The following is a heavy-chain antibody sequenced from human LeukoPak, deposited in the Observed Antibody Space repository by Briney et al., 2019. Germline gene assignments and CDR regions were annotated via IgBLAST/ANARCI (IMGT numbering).Heavy chain of an antibody. CDR3: ASLYCSSTSCL. V-gene: IGHV3-21*01. J-gene: IGHJ4*02. D-gene: IGHD2-2*01. CDR2: ISSSSSYI. CDR1: GFTFSSYS. Sequence: PGGSLRLSCAASGFTFSSYSMNWVRPAPGKVLEWVSSISSSSSYIYYADSVKGRFTISRDNAKNSLYLQMNSLRAEDTAVYYCASLYCSSTSCLWGQGTLVTVSS.